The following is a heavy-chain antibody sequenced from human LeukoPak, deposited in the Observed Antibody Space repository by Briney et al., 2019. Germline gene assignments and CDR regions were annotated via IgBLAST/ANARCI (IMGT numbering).Heavy chain of an antibody. D-gene: IGHD3-10*01. V-gene: IGHV3-30*04. Sequence: GGSLRLSCAASGFTFSSYAMHWVRQAPGMGLEWLAVISYDGSNKFYADSVKGRFTVSRDDSKNTQYLQMSSLRAEDTAVYYCARWESYYYGSGSPSAYYMDVWGKGTTVTVSS. CDR2: ISYDGSNK. CDR1: GFTFSSYA. CDR3: ARWESYYYGSGSPSAYYMDV. J-gene: IGHJ6*03.